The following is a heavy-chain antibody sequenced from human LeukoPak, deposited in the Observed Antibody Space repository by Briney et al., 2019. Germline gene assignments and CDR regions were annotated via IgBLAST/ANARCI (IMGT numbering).Heavy chain of an antibody. D-gene: IGHD2-8*01. J-gene: IGHJ4*02. CDR1: GLTFSTYV. CDR3: ARGVLSFDY. CDR2: ISSNGDNT. Sequence: GGSLRLSCSVSGLTFSTYVMHWVRQAPGKGLEYVSAISSNGDNTYYADSVKGRFTISRDNSKNTLYLQMNSLRAEDTAVYYCARGVLSFDYWGQGTLVTVSS. V-gene: IGHV3-64*04.